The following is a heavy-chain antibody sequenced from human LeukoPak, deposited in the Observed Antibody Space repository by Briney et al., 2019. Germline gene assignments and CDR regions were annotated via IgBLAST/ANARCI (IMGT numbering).Heavy chain of an antibody. V-gene: IGHV4-31*03. D-gene: IGHD6-13*01. CDR3: AGGFDSSKMAY. J-gene: IGHJ4*02. Sequence: PSETLSLTCSVSGGSISAGSHYWSWVRQHPGKGLEWIGCIYDSRFTYYNSSLQSRVSISVDSSESHLSLKLRSVTAADTAVYYCAGGFDSSKMAYWGQGILVTVSS. CDR1: GGSISAGSHY. CDR2: IYDSRFT.